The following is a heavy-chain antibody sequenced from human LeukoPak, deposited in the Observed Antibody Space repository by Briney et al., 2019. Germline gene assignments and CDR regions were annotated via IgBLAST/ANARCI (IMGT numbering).Heavy chain of an antibody. CDR3: TVYGSGSPFDY. V-gene: IGHV3-7*01. CDR2: IRQDGSEK. J-gene: IGHJ4*02. Sequence: GGSLRLSCAASGFTFSSYWMSWVRQAPGKGLGWVANIRQDGSEKYYVDSVKGRFTISRDNAKNSLYLQMNSLRAEDTAVYYCTVYGSGSPFDYWGQGTLVTVSS. CDR1: GFTFSSYW. D-gene: IGHD3-10*01.